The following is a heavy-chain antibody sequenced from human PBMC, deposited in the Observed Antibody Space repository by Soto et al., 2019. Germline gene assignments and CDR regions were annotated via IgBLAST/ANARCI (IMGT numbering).Heavy chain of an antibody. CDR2: ISYDGTNN. CDR1: GFTFSTYA. D-gene: IGHD5-18*01. Sequence: QVQLVESGGGVVQPGRSLRLSCAASGFTFSTYAMHWVRQAPGKGLEWEAVISYDGTNNYYADSVRGRFTISRDNSKNTLFLQMNSLRAEGTAVYYCAKDGGGYNYGYVMLDKYYYGMDVWGQGTTVTVSS. V-gene: IGHV3-30-3*01. CDR3: AKDGGGYNYGYVMLDKYYYGMDV. J-gene: IGHJ6*02.